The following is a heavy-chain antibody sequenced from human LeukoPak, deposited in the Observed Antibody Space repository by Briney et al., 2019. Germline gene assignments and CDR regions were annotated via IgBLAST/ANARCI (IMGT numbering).Heavy chain of an antibody. CDR3: AGGMDLWVWAFEN. J-gene: IGHJ3*02. CDR1: GFIFSNYV. Sequence: GGSLRLSCAGSGFIFSNYVLHWVRQSPDKGLEWLALISADGNAKFYADSVKGRFTISRDDSKNTLFLQMNSLGPDDTALYHCAGGMDLWVWAFENWGQGTMVTVS. V-gene: IGHV3-30*04. D-gene: IGHD3-3*01. CDR2: ISADGNAK.